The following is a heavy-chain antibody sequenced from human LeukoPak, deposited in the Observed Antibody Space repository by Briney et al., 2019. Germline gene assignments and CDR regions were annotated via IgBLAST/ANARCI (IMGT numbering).Heavy chain of an antibody. CDR1: GGSFSDYY. D-gene: IGHD6-25*01. V-gene: IGHV4-34*12. J-gene: IGHJ6*03. CDR3: ASRYTSAWYYFYYYMDV. CDR2: IIHSGST. Sequence: PSETLSLTCAVYGGSFSDYYWSWIRQPPGKGLEWIGEIIHSGSTNYNPSLKSRVTISVDTSKTQFSLKLSSVTAADTAVYYCASRYTSAWYYFYYYMDVWGKGTTVTVSS.